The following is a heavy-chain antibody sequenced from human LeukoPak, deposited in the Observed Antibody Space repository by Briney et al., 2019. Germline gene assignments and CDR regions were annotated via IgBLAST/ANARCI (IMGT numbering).Heavy chain of an antibody. J-gene: IGHJ6*02. CDR2: INPNSGGT. CDR1: GYTFTGYY. D-gene: IGHD1-1*01. Sequence: WASVKVSCKASGYTFTGYYMHWVRQAPGQGLEWMGWINPNSGGTNYAQKFQGRVTMTRDTSISTAYMELSRLRSDDTAVYYCARDELERLPPYYYYGMDVWGQGTTVTVSS. CDR3: ARDELERLPPYYYYGMDV. V-gene: IGHV1-2*02.